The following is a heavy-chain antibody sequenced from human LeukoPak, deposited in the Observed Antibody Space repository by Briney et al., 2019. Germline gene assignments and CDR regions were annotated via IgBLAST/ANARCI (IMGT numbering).Heavy chain of an antibody. CDR3: AKDHILTD. CDR2: ILGSSRTI. J-gene: IGHJ4*02. CDR1: GFSFSTYS. D-gene: IGHD3-9*01. V-gene: IGHV3-48*01. Sequence: GGSLRLSCAASGFSFSTYSMNWVRQAPGKGLEWIAYILGSSRTIYYADSVKGRFTISRDNAKNSLYLQMNSLRAEDTAVYYCAKDHILTDWGQGTLVTVSS.